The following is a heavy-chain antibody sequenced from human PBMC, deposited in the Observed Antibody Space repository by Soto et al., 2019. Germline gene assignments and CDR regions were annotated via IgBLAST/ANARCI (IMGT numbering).Heavy chain of an antibody. Sequence: GGSLRLSCAASGFTFSNAWMNWVRQAPGKGLEWVDRIISKSDGGTIDYAAPVKGRFTISRVDSKNTLDLQMNNLKTEDTALYYCTTCVAPRFCGMDVWGLGTTVTVSS. D-gene: IGHD6-6*01. CDR1: GFTFSNAW. V-gene: IGHV3-15*07. J-gene: IGHJ6*02. CDR3: TTCVAPRFCGMDV. CDR2: IISKSDGGTI.